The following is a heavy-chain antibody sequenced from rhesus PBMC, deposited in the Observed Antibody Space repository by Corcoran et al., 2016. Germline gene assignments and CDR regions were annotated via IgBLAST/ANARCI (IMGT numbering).Heavy chain of an antibody. J-gene: IGHJ6*01. V-gene: IGHV4-106*01. D-gene: IGHD4-29*01. CDR1: GGSISDDYY. Sequence: QVQLQESGPGLVKPSETLSLTCAVSGGSISDDYYWSWIRQPPGKGLEWIGYIYVSGRGTTYTPSLMNRVTISIDTSKNQFSLKLSSVTAEDTAVYYCARDRTTSSHYYYGLDSWGQGVVVTVSS. CDR3: ARDRTTSSHYYYGLDS. CDR2: IYVSGRGT.